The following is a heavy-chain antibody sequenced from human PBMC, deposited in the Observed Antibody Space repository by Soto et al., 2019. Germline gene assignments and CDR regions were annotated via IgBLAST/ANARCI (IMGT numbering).Heavy chain of an antibody. CDR3: ARHTPAISFSDH. Sequence: SETLSLTCTVSGGSVSSGNYYWSWIRQPPGKGLEWIGSIYYSGSTYYNPSLKSRVTISVDTSKNQFSLKLSSVTAADTAVYYCARHTPAISFSDHWGQGTLVTVSS. J-gene: IGHJ4*02. V-gene: IGHV4-39*01. CDR2: IYYSGST. CDR1: GGSVSSGNYY. D-gene: IGHD2-15*01.